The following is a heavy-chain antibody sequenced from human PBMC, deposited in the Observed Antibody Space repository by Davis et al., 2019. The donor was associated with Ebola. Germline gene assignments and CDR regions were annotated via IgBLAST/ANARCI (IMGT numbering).Heavy chain of an antibody. CDR3: ASIAQRGLDV. CDR2: IKQDGSNK. Sequence: GGSLRLSCAASGFTFSSYWMSWVRQAPGKGLEWVANIKQDGSNKYYADSVKGRFTISRDNSKNTLYLQMNSLRDEDTAVYYCASIAQRGLDVWGQGTTVTVSS. CDR1: GFTFSSYW. V-gene: IGHV3-7*01. J-gene: IGHJ6*02. D-gene: IGHD2-15*01.